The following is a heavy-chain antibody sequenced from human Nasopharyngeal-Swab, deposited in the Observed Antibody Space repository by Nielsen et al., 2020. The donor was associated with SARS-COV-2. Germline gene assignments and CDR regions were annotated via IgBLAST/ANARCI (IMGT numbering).Heavy chain of an antibody. V-gene: IGHV1-69*04. CDR1: GCTFSRYA. CDR2: IIHILGIA. D-gene: IGHD6-13*01. CDR3: ARGNEGAAAGTGYYYYGMDV. Sequence: SVQVSCTASGCTFSRYAIRWVRQAPGQLLEWRGRIIHILGIANYAHKFQGRVTINANKSTSTAYMELSRLRSEDTSVYYCARGNEGAAAGTGYYYYGMDVWGQGTTVTVSS. J-gene: IGHJ6*02.